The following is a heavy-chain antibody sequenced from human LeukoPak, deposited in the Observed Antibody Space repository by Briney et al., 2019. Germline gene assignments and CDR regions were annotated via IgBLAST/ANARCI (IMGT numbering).Heavy chain of an antibody. J-gene: IGHJ4*02. D-gene: IGHD5-12*01. CDR2: ISYDGSNK. V-gene: IGHV3-30-3*01. CDR3: AREKATSGGFDY. CDR1: GFTFSSYA. Sequence: PGGSLRLSCAASGFTFSSYAMHWVRQAPGKGLEWVAVISYDGSNKYYADSVKGRFTISRDNSKNTLYLQMNSLRAEDTAVYYCAREKATSGGFDYWGQGTLVTVSS.